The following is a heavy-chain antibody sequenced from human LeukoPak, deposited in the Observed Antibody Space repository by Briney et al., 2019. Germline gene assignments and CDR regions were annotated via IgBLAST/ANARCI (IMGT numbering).Heavy chain of an antibody. CDR3: AREGRSGYGSGSYSDY. CDR2: IYYSGST. Sequence: ASETLSLTCTVSGGSISSGGYYWSWIRQHPGKGLEWIGYIYYSGSTYYNPSLKSRVTISVDTSKNQFSLKLSSVTAADTAVYYCAREGRSGYGSGSYSDYWGQGTLVTVSS. CDR1: GGSISSGGYY. V-gene: IGHV4-31*03. J-gene: IGHJ4*02. D-gene: IGHD3-10*01.